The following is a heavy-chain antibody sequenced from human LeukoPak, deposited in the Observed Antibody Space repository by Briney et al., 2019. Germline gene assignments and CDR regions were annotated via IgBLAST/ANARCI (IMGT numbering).Heavy chain of an antibody. CDR3: ASWIGSWDTAMVFDY. CDR1: GYSISSGYF. D-gene: IGHD5-18*01. CDR2: IYHSGST. V-gene: IGHV4-38-2*01. J-gene: IGHJ4*02. Sequence: PSETLSLTCAVSGYSISSGYFWGWLRPPPGKLLERIRSIYHSGSTYYNPNLQSRVTITVDTSKNQFSLKLSSGTAADAAVYYCASWIGSWDTAMVFDYWGQETLVTVSS.